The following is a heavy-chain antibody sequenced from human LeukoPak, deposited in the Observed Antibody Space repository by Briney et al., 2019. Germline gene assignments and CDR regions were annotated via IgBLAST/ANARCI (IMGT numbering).Heavy chain of an antibody. V-gene: IGHV4-34*01. D-gene: IGHD1-1*01. CDR1: GGSFSGYY. CDR3: ARVRGRPE. Sequence: PSETLSLTCAVYGGSFSGYYWSWIRPPPGKGLEWIGEINHSGSTNYNPSLKSRVTISVDTSKNQFSLKLSSVTAADTAVYYCARVRGRPEWGQGTLVTVSS. J-gene: IGHJ4*02. CDR2: INHSGST.